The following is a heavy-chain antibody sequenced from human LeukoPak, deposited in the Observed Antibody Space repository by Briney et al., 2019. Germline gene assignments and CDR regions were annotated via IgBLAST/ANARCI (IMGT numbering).Heavy chain of an antibody. CDR2: IYYSGST. V-gene: IGHV4-39*07. CDR3: ARASYGDPFDY. D-gene: IGHD4-17*01. CDR1: GGSISSSSYY. J-gene: IGHJ4*02. Sequence: PSETLSLTCTVSGGSISSSSYYWGWIRQPPGKGLEWIGSIYYSGSTYYNPSLKSRVTISVDTSKNQFSLKLSSVTAADTAVYYCARASYGDPFDYWGQGTLVTVSS.